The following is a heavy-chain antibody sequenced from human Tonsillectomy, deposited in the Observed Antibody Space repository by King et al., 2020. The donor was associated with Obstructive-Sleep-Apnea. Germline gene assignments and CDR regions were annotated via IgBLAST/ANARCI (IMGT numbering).Heavy chain of an antibody. J-gene: IGHJ6*02. CDR3: AKDRRYCSGTYYYAMDV. V-gene: IGHV3-30*18. D-gene: IGHD3-10*01. Sequence: QVQLVESGGGVVQPGRSLRLSCAASGFTFNNYGMHWVRQAPGKGLEWVAVISYDGSDKYYADSVKGRFTISRDNSKNTLYLQMISLRAEDTAVYYCAKDRRYCSGTYYYAMDVWGQGTTVTVSS. CDR2: ISYDGSDK. CDR1: GFTFNNYG.